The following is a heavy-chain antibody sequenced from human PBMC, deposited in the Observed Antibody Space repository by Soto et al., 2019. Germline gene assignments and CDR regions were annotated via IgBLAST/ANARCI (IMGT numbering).Heavy chain of an antibody. CDR2: IYYSGNT. CDR1: GGSISSSSYY. J-gene: IGHJ4*02. CDR3: ARHVAGYSSGLDY. Sequence: QLQLQESGPGLVKPSETLSLTCTVCGGSISSSSYYWGWIRQPPGKGLEWIGSIYYSGNTYYNPSLKSRVTISVDTSKNQFSLKLSSVTAADTAVYYCARHVAGYSSGLDYWGQGTLVTVSS. V-gene: IGHV4-39*01. D-gene: IGHD6-19*01.